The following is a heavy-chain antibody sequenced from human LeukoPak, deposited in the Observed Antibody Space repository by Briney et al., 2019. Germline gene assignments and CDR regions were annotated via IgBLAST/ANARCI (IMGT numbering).Heavy chain of an antibody. V-gene: IGHV3-48*02. Sequence: GGSLRLSCAASGFSFSSYSMNWVRQAPGKGLEWVSYISSSSTIYYADSVKGRFTISRDNAKNSLYLQMNSLRDEDTAVYYCASAGSGLYWGQGTLVTVSS. CDR2: ISSSSTI. J-gene: IGHJ4*02. CDR3: ASAGSGLY. D-gene: IGHD6-19*01. CDR1: GFSFSSYS.